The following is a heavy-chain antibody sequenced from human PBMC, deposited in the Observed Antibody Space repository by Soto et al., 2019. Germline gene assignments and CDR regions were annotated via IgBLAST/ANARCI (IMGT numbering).Heavy chain of an antibody. Sequence: QVQLVESGGGVVQPGRSLRLSCAAPGFNFSSYGMHWVRRAPGTGLELVPLMSYDGRKKYYTAPVKGRFTIPRDTSKNTLYLQMNSLRAEDTAVYYCRVGVADWGQGTLVTVSS. D-gene: IGHD1-26*01. CDR3: RVGVAD. J-gene: IGHJ4*02. CDR1: GFNFSSYG. CDR2: MSYDGRKK. V-gene: IGHV3-30*03.